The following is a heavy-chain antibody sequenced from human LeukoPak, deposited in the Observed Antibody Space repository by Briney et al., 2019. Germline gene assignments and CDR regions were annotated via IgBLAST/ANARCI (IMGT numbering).Heavy chain of an antibody. J-gene: IGHJ4*02. Sequence: GGSLRLSCTASGFSFSTSGMHWLRQAPGKGLEWVALTWADGTTRFYADSVKGRFTISRDNSKNTLYLQINSLTDEDTATYYCARDGSGWYPGDYWGQGTPVSVSS. CDR3: ARDGSGWYPGDY. CDR2: TWADGTTR. CDR1: GFSFSTSG. V-gene: IGHV3-33*01. D-gene: IGHD6-19*01.